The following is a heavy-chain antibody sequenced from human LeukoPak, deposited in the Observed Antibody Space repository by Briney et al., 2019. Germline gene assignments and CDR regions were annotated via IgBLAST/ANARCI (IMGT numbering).Heavy chain of an antibody. Sequence: AGGSLRLSCAVSGITLSNYGMSWVRQAPGKGLEWVAGISDSGGSTNYADSVKGRFTISRDNSKNTLYLQMNSLRAEDTAVYYCARGEYSSSWYDPDAFDIWGQGTMVTVSS. CDR2: ISDSGGST. V-gene: IGHV3-23*01. CDR3: ARGEYSSSWYDPDAFDI. D-gene: IGHD6-13*01. J-gene: IGHJ3*02. CDR1: GITLSNYG.